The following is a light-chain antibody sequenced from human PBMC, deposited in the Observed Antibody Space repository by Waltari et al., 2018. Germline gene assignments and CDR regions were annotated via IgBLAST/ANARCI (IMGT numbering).Light chain of an antibody. CDR2: AAS. Sequence: DIQMTQFPSSLSASVGDRVTISCRASQNINRYLNWYQQKPGKAPKLQICAASTLQSGVPSRFSGSGSGTDFTLTISSLQPEDSASYYCQQSYRTPYTFGQGTKVEV. CDR3: QQSYRTPYT. V-gene: IGKV1-39*01. J-gene: IGKJ2*01. CDR1: QNINRY.